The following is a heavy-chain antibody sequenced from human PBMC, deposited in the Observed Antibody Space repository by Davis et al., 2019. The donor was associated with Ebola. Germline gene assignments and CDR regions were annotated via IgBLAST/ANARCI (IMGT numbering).Heavy chain of an antibody. D-gene: IGHD3-10*01. CDR1: GYTLTSYG. V-gene: IGHV1-18*04. Sequence: AASVKVSCKASGYTLTSYGISWVRQAPGQGLEWMGWISGYNGNTYYAQKLKGRVTVTTDTSTSTAYMELRSLRSDDTAVYYCTRDPLGVDGYFGMDVWGQGTTVTVSS. CDR3: TRDPLGVDGYFGMDV. J-gene: IGHJ6*02. CDR2: ISGYNGNT.